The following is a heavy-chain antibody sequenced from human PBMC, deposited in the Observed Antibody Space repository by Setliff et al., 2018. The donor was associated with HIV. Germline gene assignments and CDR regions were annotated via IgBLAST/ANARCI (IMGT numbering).Heavy chain of an antibody. J-gene: IGHJ5*01. CDR2: INHSGST. V-gene: IGHV4-34*01. D-gene: IGHD6-19*01. CDR1: NGSFSGYY. CDR3: ARRQWLAANFDS. Sequence: PSETLSLTCAVYNGSFSGYYWTWIRQPPGKGLEWIGEINHSGSTNYSPSLKSRVTISVDASRNQFSMRLSSVTAADTAVYFCARRQWLAANFDSWGQGTLVTVSS.